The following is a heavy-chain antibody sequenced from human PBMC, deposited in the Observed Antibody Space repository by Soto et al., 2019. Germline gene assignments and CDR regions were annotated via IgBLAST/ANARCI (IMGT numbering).Heavy chain of an antibody. J-gene: IGHJ4*02. V-gene: IGHV3-15*01. Sequence: PGGSLRLSCAASGFTFNTAWLTWVRQAPGKGLEWVGRIKGKPDGGTTDYAAPVEGRFTISRDDSQNTLFLQMNSLKTEDTAVYYCTAGSPFNYWGPGTLVTVS. CDR3: TAGSPFNY. CDR2: IKGKPDGGTT. CDR1: GFTFNTAW.